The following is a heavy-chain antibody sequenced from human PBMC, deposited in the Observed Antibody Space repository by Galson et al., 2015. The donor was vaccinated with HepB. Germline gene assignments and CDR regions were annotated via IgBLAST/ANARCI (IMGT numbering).Heavy chain of an antibody. CDR2: ISGSGGTT. D-gene: IGHD6-19*01. Sequence: SLRLSCAASGFTFTNYAMNWVRQAPEMGLEWVSTISGSGGTTYYADSVKGRFTISRDNSKNTLYLQMDSLRADDTAVYYCAKDLGSSGWYFDYWGPGTLVTVSS. V-gene: IGHV3-23*01. J-gene: IGHJ4*02. CDR3: AKDLGSSGWYFDY. CDR1: GFTFTNYA.